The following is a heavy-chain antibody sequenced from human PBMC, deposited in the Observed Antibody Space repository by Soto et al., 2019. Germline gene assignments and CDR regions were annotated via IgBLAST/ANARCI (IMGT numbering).Heavy chain of an antibody. Sequence: ASEAVAHTCTFSGGSVSSVVYDIYLTRHPVGQGLEWIGYIYYSGSTNYSPSLKSRVTISVDTSKNQVSLKLSSVTAADTAVYYCARRRGSMTTVTNWFDPWGQGTLFTVAS. D-gene: IGHD4-17*01. CDR2: IYYSGST. CDR1: GGSVSSVVYD. V-gene: IGHV4-61*08. J-gene: IGHJ5*02. CDR3: ARRRGSMTTVTNWFDP.